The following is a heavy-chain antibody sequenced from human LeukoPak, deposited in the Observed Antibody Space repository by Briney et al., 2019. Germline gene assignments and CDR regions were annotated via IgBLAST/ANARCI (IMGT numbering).Heavy chain of an antibody. J-gene: IGHJ4*02. CDR3: AKAPRNTVTTGLLFDY. Sequence: PGGSLRLSCSAYIFTCCYYAMRWHPQAPGKGRVWVSGISGSGGSTYYADSVKGRFTISRDNSKNKLYLQMNSLRTNGKPVYFRAKAPRNTVTTGLLFDYWGQGTLVTASS. CDR1: IFTCCYYA. CDR2: ISGSGGST. D-gene: IGHD4-11*01. V-gene: IGHV3-23*01.